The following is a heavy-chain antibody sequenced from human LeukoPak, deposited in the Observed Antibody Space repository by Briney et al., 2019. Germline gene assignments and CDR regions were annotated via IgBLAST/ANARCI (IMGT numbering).Heavy chain of an antibody. CDR1: GFNFSTYW. Sequence: GGSLRLSCTGSGFNFSTYWMTRVRQVPGKGLEWVANIKEDGSEIYYVDAVKGRFSISRDNAKTSLYLQMHSLSVADTGLYYCVTDQTGRHPYFFDYWGQGTLVTLSS. D-gene: IGHD3-10*01. CDR3: VTDQTGRHPYFFDY. J-gene: IGHJ4*02. V-gene: IGHV3-7*01. CDR2: IKEDGSEI.